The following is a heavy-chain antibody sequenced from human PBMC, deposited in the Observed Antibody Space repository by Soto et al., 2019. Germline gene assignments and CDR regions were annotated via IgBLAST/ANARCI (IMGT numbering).Heavy chain of an antibody. J-gene: IGHJ5*02. CDR3: ARVGRYCSGGSCYRWFDP. CDR2: IIPIFGTA. CDR1: GGTFSSYA. D-gene: IGHD2-15*01. V-gene: IGHV1-69*01. Sequence: QVQLVQSGAEVKKPGSSVKVSCKASGGTFSSYAISWVRQAPGQGLEWMGGIIPIFGTANYAQKFQGRVTITAGESTSTAYMELSSLRSEDTAVYYCARVGRYCSGGSCYRWFDPWGQGTLVTVSS.